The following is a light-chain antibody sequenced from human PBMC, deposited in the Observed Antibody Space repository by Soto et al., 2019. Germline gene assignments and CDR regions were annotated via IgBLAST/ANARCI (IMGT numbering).Light chain of an antibody. Sequence: DIQMTQSSSTLSGSVWDRVTITFRDSQTISSWLAWYQQKPGKAPKLLIYKASTLKSGIPSRFSGSGSGTEFTLTISSLQPDDFATYYCQHYNSYSEAFGQGTKVDIK. CDR2: KAS. CDR3: QHYNSYSEA. V-gene: IGKV1-5*03. J-gene: IGKJ1*01. CDR1: QTISSW.